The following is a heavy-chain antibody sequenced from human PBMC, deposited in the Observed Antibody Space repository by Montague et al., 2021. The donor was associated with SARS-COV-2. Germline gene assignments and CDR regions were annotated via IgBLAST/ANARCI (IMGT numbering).Heavy chain of an antibody. CDR2: VFQSGYS. D-gene: IGHD2-21*02. J-gene: IGHJ6*02. CDR3: ARDLLPPRTAIKTNFFGLDV. CDR1: GDSISSYY. V-gene: IGHV4-59*01. Sequence: SETLSLTCTVSGDSISSYYWTWIRQPPGRGLEWIGYVFQSGYSNSNRSLKGRVTISVDTSRNQFYLKLSSVTAADTAVYFCARDLLPPRTAIKTNFFGLDVWGQGTTVIVSS.